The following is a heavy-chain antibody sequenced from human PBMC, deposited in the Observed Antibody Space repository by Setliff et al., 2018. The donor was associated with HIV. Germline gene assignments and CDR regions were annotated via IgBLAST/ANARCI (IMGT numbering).Heavy chain of an antibody. CDR2: TRNKVNSYTT. J-gene: IGHJ6*03. CDR3: ARGRLLWSGSYYYYYMDV. Sequence: GGSLRLSCKTSGYTFSDHYMDWVRQAPGKGLEWVGRTRNKVNSYTTEYAASVKGRFTISRDYSKNSLYLQINSLKTEDTAVYYCARGRLLWSGSYYYYYMDVWGKGTTVTVSS. V-gene: IGHV3-72*01. CDR1: GYTFSDHY. D-gene: IGHD3-10*01.